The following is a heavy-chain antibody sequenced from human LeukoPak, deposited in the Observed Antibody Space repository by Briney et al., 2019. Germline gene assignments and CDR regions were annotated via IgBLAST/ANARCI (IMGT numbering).Heavy chain of an antibody. Sequence: KPSETLSLTCTVSGGSISSSSYYWGWIRQPPGKGLEWIGGIYYSGSTYYNPSLKSRVTISVDTSKNQFSLKLSSVTAADTAVYYCARDQRTTATTPFDYWGQGTLVTVSS. D-gene: IGHD4-17*01. CDR2: IYYSGST. CDR1: GGSISSSSYY. CDR3: ARDQRTTATTPFDY. V-gene: IGHV4-39*07. J-gene: IGHJ4*02.